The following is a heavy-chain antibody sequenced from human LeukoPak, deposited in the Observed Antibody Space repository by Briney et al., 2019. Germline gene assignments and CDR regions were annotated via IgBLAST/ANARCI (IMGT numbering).Heavy chain of an antibody. CDR2: ITNSGTTI. Sequence: GGSLRLSCAASGFTFTDYYMSWIRQDPGKGLEWVSYITNSGTTIYYADSVKGRFTISRDNSKNTLYLQMNSLRAEDTAVYYCVKSLTGRTYYYDSSGHGQHWGQGTLVTVSS. V-gene: IGHV3-11*04. CDR1: GFTFTDYY. CDR3: VKSLTGRTYYYDSSGHGQH. D-gene: IGHD3-22*01. J-gene: IGHJ1*01.